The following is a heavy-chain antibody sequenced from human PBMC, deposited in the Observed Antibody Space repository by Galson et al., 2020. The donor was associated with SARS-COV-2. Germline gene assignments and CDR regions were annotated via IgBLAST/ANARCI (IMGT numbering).Heavy chain of an antibody. CDR2: IFYSGST. CDR1: GGSIGTSSYY. Sequence: SETLSLTCTVSGGSIGTSSYYWGWIRQPPGKGLEWIGTIFYSGSTYNSPSLKSRITMSVEKSKNQFSLKLSSVTAADTAVYYCASLTSAHSSGTSLYYFEYWGQGTLVTVSS. D-gene: IGHD1-1*01. V-gene: IGHV4-39*01. CDR3: ASLTSAHSSGTSLYYFEY. J-gene: IGHJ4*02.